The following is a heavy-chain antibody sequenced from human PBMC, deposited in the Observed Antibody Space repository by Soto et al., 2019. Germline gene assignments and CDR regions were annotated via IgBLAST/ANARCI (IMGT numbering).Heavy chain of an antibody. V-gene: IGHV4-38-2*01. CDR2: IHHRGNT. CDR1: GYAIRSGYY. CDR3: ARASVYYGSGSYDY. Sequence: SETLSLTCGVSGYAIRSGYYWGWIRQPPGKGLEWIGSIHHRGNTYYNPSLKSRVTISLDTSKNQFSLMVSSVTAADTAVYFCARASVYYGSGSYDYWGQGTMVAVSS. D-gene: IGHD3-10*01. J-gene: IGHJ4*02.